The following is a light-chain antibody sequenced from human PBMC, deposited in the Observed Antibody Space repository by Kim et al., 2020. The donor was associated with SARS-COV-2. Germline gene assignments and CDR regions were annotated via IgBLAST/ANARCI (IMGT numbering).Light chain of an antibody. CDR1: TGAVTPTHY. J-gene: IGLJ3*02. CDR2: DTG. V-gene: IGLV7-46*01. CDR3: LLSFSGIRV. Sequence: QAVVTQEPSLTVSPGETVTLTCASSTGAVTPTHYPYWFQKKPGEVPRTLIFDTGSRHSWTPARFSGSLSGDKAVLTLAGAQPEDEGDYYCLLSFSGIRVFGCGTKLTVL.